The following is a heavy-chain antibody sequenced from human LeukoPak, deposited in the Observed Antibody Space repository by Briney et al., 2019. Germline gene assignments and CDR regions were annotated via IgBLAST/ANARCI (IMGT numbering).Heavy chain of an antibody. V-gene: IGHV4-34*01. J-gene: IGHJ4*02. CDR2: INHSGST. Sequence: PSETLSLTCAVYGGSFSGYYWSWIRQPPGKGLEWIGEINHSGSTNYNPSLKSRVTISVDTSKNQFSLKLSSVTAADTAVYYCARVSSSWYVLEDYWGQGTLVTVSS. CDR3: ARVSSSWYVLEDY. CDR1: GGSFSGYY. D-gene: IGHD6-13*01.